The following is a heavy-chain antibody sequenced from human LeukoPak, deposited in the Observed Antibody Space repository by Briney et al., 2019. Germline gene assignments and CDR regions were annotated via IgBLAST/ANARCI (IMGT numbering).Heavy chain of an antibody. V-gene: IGHV3-30*03. CDR3: ARDPHIAAAGTIFDY. CDR1: GFTFSSYA. Sequence: PGGSLRLSCLASGFTFSSYAMHWVRQAPGKGLEWVAVMSYDGNNRYYTDSVKGRFTISRDNSKNTVYLQMNSLRDEDSAVYYCARDPHIAAAGTIFDYWGQGTLVTVSS. D-gene: IGHD6-13*01. CDR2: MSYDGNNR. J-gene: IGHJ4*02.